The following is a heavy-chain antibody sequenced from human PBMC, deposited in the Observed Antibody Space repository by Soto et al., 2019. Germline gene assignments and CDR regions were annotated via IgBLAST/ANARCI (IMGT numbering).Heavy chain of an antibody. CDR1: GFTFSSAA. CDR2: ISGSGGST. V-gene: IGHV3-23*01. CDR3: AKEGGYTYGYVDC. D-gene: IGHD5-18*01. Sequence: EVQLLESGGGLEQPGGSLRLSCAASGFTFSSAAMSWVRQAPGKGLEWVSVISGSGGSTYYADSVKGRFTISRDNSKNTLYLQRNNLRAEDTAVYYCAKEGGYTYGYVDCWGQGTLVTVSS. J-gene: IGHJ4*02.